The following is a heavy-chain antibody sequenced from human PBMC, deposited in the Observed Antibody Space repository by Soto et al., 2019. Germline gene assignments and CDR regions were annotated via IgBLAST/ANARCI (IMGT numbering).Heavy chain of an antibody. Sequence: GESLKISCKGSGYSFTSYWIGWVRQMPGKGLECMGIIYPGDSDTRYSPSFQGQVTISADKSISTAYLQWSSLKASDTAMYYCARTAAAGKYYYGMEVWGQGTRVTVSS. CDR3: ARTAAAGKYYYGMEV. D-gene: IGHD6-13*01. J-gene: IGHJ6*02. V-gene: IGHV5-51*01. CDR1: GYSFTSYW. CDR2: IYPGDSDT.